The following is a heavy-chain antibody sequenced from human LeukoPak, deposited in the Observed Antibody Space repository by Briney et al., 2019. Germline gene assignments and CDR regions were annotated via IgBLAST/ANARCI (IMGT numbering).Heavy chain of an antibody. Sequence: PGGSLRLSCAASGFTFSSYSMNWVRQAPGKGLEWVSSISSSSSYIYYADSVKGRFTISRDNAKNSLYLQMNSLRGEDTAVYYCAGMQITYYYDSSGYYSYGNWFDPWGQGTLVTVSS. D-gene: IGHD3-22*01. J-gene: IGHJ5*02. CDR3: AGMQITYYYDSSGYYSYGNWFDP. CDR2: ISSSSSYI. CDR1: GFTFSSYS. V-gene: IGHV3-21*01.